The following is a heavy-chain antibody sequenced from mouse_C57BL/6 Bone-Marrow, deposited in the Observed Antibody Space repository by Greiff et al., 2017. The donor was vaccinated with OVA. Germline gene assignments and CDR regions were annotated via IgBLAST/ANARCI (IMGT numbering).Heavy chain of an antibody. CDR3: ARKGSNSWYFDV. CDR2: ISGGGGNT. J-gene: IGHJ1*03. CDR1: GFTFSSYT. D-gene: IGHD2-5*01. Sequence: EVQGVESGGGLVKPGGSLKLSCAASGFTFSSYTMSWVRQTPEKRLEWVATISGGGGNTYYPDSVKGRFTISRDNAKNTLFLQMTSLRSEDTAMYYCARKGSNSWYFDVWGTGTTVTVSS. V-gene: IGHV5-9*04.